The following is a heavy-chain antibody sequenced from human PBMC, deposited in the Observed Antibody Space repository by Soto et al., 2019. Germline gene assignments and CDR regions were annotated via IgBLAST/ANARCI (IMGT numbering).Heavy chain of an antibody. CDR1: GYTFIKYG. CDR3: ARDIGFYPTAPTSFVY. J-gene: IGHJ4*02. D-gene: IGHD3-3*02. CDR2: INTGNGNT. Sequence: GASVKVSCKASGYTFIKYGMHWVRQAPGQRLEWMGWINTGNGNTKYSQNFQHRVTITTNTSATTAFMEVSSLTSEDTAIFYCARDIGFYPTAPTSFVYWGQGTLVSV. V-gene: IGHV1-3*04.